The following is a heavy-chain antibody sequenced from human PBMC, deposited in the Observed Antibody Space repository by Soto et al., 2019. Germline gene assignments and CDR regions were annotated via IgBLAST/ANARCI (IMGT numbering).Heavy chain of an antibody. J-gene: IGHJ5*02. D-gene: IGHD3-22*01. CDR2: IVVGSGNT. V-gene: IGHV1-58*01. CDR1: GFTFTSSA. CDR3: AAHYYDSSGYLFNWFDP. Sequence: GASVKVSCKASGFTFTSSAVQWVRQARGQRLEWIGWIVVGSGNTNYAQKFQERVTITRDMSTSTAYMELSSLRSEDTAVYYCAAHYYDSSGYLFNWFDPWGQGTLVTVSS.